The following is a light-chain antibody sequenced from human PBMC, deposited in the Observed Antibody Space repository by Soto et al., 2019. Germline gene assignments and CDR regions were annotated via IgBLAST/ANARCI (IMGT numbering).Light chain of an antibody. V-gene: IGKV3-20*01. CDR1: QSVSSSY. J-gene: IGKJ1*01. Sequence: EIELTQSPGTLCLSPSERVTLXRRASQSVSSSYLAWYQQKPGQAPRLLVYGASRRATGIPDRFSGSGSGTDFTLTISRLEPEDFAVYYCQQYGSSIQTFGQGTKV. CDR3: QQYGSSIQT. CDR2: GAS.